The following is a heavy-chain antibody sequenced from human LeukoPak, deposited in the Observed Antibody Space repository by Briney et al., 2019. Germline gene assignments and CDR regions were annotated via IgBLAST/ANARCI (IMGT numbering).Heavy chain of an antibody. Sequence: PSETLSLTCTVSGGSISSYYWSWIRQPPGKGLEWIGNIYYSGSTDYNPSLKSRVTISVDTSKNQFSLKLSSVTAADTAVYYCARVHRAPDYYYYYMDVWGKGTTVTISS. CDR1: GGSISSYY. CDR3: ARVHRAPDYYYYYMDV. CDR2: IYYSGST. V-gene: IGHV4-59*01. J-gene: IGHJ6*03.